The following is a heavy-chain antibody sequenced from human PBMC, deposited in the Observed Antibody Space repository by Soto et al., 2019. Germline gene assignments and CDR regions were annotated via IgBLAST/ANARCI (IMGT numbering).Heavy chain of an antibody. V-gene: IGHV3-23*01. CDR1: GFTFSKYG. J-gene: IGHJ4*02. D-gene: IGHD2-8*02. CDR2: ITNNSDYK. Sequence: EVQLLESGGGLVQPGGSLRLSCAASGFTFSKYGVSWVRQAPGKGLECVSAITNNSDYKYYADSVKGRFIVSRDNSKRTLFLEMNSLRAEDTAVYYCAKGYSTGWHSSLNSWGQGTLVIVSS. CDR3: AKGYSTGWHSSLNS.